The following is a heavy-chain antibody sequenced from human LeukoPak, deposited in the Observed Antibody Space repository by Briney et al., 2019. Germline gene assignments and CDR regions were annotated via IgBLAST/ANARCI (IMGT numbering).Heavy chain of an antibody. CDR1: GFTFSSYA. Sequence: GGSLRLSXAASGFTFSSYAMSWVRQAPGKGLEWVSAISGSGGSTYYADSVKGRFTISRDNSKNTLYLQMNSLRAEDTAVYYCAKGTDSSGYYPERSFDYWGQGTLVTVSS. D-gene: IGHD3-22*01. CDR3: AKGTDSSGYYPERSFDY. J-gene: IGHJ4*02. CDR2: ISGSGGST. V-gene: IGHV3-23*01.